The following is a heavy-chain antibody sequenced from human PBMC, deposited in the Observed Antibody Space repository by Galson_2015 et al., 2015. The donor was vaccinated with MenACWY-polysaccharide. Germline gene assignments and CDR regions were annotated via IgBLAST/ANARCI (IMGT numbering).Heavy chain of an antibody. CDR1: GYTFTSYA. CDR3: ARVSIAAAGRVDP. J-gene: IGHJ5*02. Sequence: SVKVSCKASGYTFTSYAMHWVRQAPGQRLEWMGWIHAGNGNTKYSQKFQGRVTITRDTSASTAYMELSSLRSEDTAVYYCARVSIAAAGRVDPWGQGTLVTVSS. D-gene: IGHD6-13*01. CDR2: IHAGNGNT. V-gene: IGHV1-3*01.